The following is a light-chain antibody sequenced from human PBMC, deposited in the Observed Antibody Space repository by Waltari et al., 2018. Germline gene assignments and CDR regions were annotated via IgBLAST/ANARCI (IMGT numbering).Light chain of an antibody. J-gene: IGLJ3*02. V-gene: IGLV4-69*01. CDR2: VNNDGSH. Sequence: QLVLTQSPSASASLGASVKLSCTLSSGHSFYPIAWHQQQPEKGPRFLMKVNNDGSHMKGDGIPDRFSGSSSGAVRYLTISSLQSEDEADYYCQTWGTGTWVFGGGTKLTVL. CDR3: QTWGTGTWV. CDR1: SGHSFYP.